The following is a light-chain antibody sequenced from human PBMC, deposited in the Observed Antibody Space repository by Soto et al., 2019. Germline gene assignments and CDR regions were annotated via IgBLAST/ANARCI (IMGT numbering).Light chain of an antibody. J-gene: IGKJ1*01. Sequence: IVMTQSPATLSVSPGERATLSCRASQSVRSNSVCYQQKPGQAPRLLIYGASTRATGIPARFSGSGSGTEFTLTISSLQPEDFAVYYCQQYAVWPPQTFGQGTKVDIK. CDR1: QSVRSN. CDR3: QQYAVWPPQT. CDR2: GAS. V-gene: IGKV3-15*01.